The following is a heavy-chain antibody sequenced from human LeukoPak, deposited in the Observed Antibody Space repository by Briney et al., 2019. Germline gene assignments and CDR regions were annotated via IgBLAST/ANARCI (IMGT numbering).Heavy chain of an antibody. CDR1: GYTFTGQY. CDR2: INPNSGGT. D-gene: IGHD3-22*01. CDR3: ARSYSYDSSGYYGAE. Sequence: ASVKVSCKASGYTFTGQYIDGVRQAPGQGPEWMGWINPNSGGTNYAQKFQGRVTMTRDTSISTAYMEVSSLRSDDTALYYCARSYSYDSSGYYGAEWGQGTLVTVSS. J-gene: IGHJ4*02. V-gene: IGHV1-2*02.